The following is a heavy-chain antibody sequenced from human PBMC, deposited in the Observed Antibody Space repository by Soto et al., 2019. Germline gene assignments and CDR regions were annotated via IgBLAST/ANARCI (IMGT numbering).Heavy chain of an antibody. D-gene: IGHD3-16*02. J-gene: IGHJ4*02. CDR2: IIPILGIA. V-gene: IGHV1-69*02. CDR1: GGTFSSYT. Sequence: GASVKVSCKASGGTFSSYTISWVRQAPGQGLEWMGRIIPILGIANYAQKFQGRVTITADKSTSTAYMELSSLRSEDTAVYYCARALIVTFGGVIVIHHFDYWGQGTLVTVSS. CDR3: ARALIVTFGGVIVIHHFDY.